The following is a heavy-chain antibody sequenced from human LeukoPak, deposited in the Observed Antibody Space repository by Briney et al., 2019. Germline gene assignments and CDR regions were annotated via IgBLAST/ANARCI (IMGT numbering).Heavy chain of an antibody. CDR2: IYYSGST. V-gene: IGHV4-39*07. CDR1: GGSISSSSYY. Sequence: SETLSLTCTVSGGSISSSSYYWGWIRQPPGKGLEWIGSIYYSGSTYYNPSLKSRVTISVDTSKNQFSLKLSSVTAADTAVYYCARGYSSSSGPYYYYMDVWGKGTTVTVSS. CDR3: ARGYSSSSGPYYYYMDV. D-gene: IGHD6-6*01. J-gene: IGHJ6*03.